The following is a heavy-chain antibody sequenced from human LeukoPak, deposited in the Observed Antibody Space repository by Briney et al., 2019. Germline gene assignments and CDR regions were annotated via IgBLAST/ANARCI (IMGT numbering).Heavy chain of an antibody. J-gene: IGHJ3*02. Sequence: SETLSLTCTVSGGSISSGDYYWSWIRQPPGKGLEWIGYIYYSGSTYYNPSLKSRVTISVDTSKNQFSLKLSSVTAADTAVYYCAREGYCTNGVSHDAFDIWGQGTMVTVSS. CDR2: IYYSGST. CDR3: AREGYCTNGVSHDAFDI. V-gene: IGHV4-30-4*01. D-gene: IGHD2-8*01. CDR1: GGSISSGDYY.